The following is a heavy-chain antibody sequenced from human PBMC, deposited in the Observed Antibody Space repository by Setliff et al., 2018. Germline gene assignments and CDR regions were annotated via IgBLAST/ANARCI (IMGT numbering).Heavy chain of an antibody. CDR2: IYYSGST. Sequence: SETLSLTCTVSGGSISSSSYYWGWIRQPPGKGLEWIGSIYYSGSTYYNPSLKSRVTISVDTSKNQFSLKLNSVTAADTAVYYCARHVVQYDFWSGYYGDYYYYMDVWGKGTTGTSP. CDR1: GGSISSSSYY. CDR3: ARHVVQYDFWSGYYGDYYYYMDV. V-gene: IGHV4-39*01. D-gene: IGHD3-3*01. J-gene: IGHJ6*03.